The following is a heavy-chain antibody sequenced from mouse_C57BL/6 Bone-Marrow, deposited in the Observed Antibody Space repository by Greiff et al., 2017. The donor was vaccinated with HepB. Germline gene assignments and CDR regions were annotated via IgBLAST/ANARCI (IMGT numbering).Heavy chain of an antibody. CDR1: GYTFTCYW. D-gene: IGHD3-3*01. J-gene: IGHJ3*01. CDR3: ARGTEGFAY. Sequence: QQSCKASGYTFTCYWMHWVKQRPGQGLEWIGEIDPSDSYTNYNQKFKGKSTLTVDKSSSTAYMQLSSLTSEDSAVYYCARGTEGFAYWGQGTLVTVSA. V-gene: IGHV1-69*01. CDR2: IDPSDSYT.